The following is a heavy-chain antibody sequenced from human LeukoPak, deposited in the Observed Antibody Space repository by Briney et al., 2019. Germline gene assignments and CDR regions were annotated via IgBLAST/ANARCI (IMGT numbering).Heavy chain of an antibody. CDR1: GYSISSGYY. V-gene: IGHV4-38-2*01. J-gene: IGHJ3*01. Sequence: SETLSLTCPVSGYSISSGYYWGWIRQSPGKGLEWIATIFHSGSIYYSPSLKSRVTLSVDTSKNQFFLKLNSVNAADTAVYYCARMGVSYYYDSSTYYPLAFDVWGQGTVVTVSS. D-gene: IGHD3-22*01. CDR2: IFHSGSI. CDR3: ARMGVSYYYDSSTYYPLAFDV.